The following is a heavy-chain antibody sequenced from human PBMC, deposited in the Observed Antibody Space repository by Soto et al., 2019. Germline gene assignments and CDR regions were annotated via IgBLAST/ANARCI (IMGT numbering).Heavy chain of an antibody. CDR1: GFSFDGFSFADYA. J-gene: IGHJ4*02. CDR2: ITWNSGKT. D-gene: IGHD1-7*01. V-gene: IGHV3-9*01. Sequence: EVQLVESGGDLVQPGRSLRLSCAASGFSFDGFSFADYAMHWVRQGPGKGLEWVSGITWNSGKTAYADFVQGRFTISRDNAKSSLFLQMNSLRPEDTALYYCVQSQNWDSGDVSLDYWGQGTLVTVSS. CDR3: VQSQNWDSGDVSLDY.